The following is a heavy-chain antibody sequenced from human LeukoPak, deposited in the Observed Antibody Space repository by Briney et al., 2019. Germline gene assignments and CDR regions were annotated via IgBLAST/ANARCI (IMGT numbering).Heavy chain of an antibody. D-gene: IGHD6-19*01. V-gene: IGHV3-7*01. Sequence: GGSLRLSCAASGFTFSSYWMSWVRQAPGKGLEWVANIKQDGSEKYYVDSVKGRFTISRDNAKNSLYLQMNSLRAEDTAVYYCARSRRGIAVAGTWAPYYFEYWGQGTLVNVSS. J-gene: IGHJ4*02. CDR1: GFTFSSYW. CDR2: IKQDGSEK. CDR3: ARSRRGIAVAGTWAPYYFEY.